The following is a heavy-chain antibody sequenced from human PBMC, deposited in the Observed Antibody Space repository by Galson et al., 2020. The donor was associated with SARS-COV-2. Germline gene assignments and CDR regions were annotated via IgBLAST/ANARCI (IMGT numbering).Heavy chain of an antibody. D-gene: IGHD3-10*01. Sequence: GGSLRLSCAASGFTFSDYYMSWIRQAPGKGLEWVSYISSSGSTIYYADSVKGRFTISRDNAKNSLYLQMNSLRAEDTAVYYCAREEYYYGSGKYYYGMDVWGHVSTVTVSS. CDR1: GFTFSDYY. V-gene: IGHV3-11*01. J-gene: IGHJ6*02. CDR2: ISSSGSTI. CDR3: AREEYYYGSGKYYYGMDV.